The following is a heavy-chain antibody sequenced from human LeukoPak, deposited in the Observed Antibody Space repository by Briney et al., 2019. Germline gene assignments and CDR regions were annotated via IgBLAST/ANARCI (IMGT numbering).Heavy chain of an antibody. D-gene: IGHD3-9*01. CDR1: GFTFSSFA. Sequence: PGGSLRLSCAASGFTFSSFAMSWVRQAPGQGLEWVSAISDNSGNAYYADSVKGRFTISRDNSKNTLYLQMNSLRAEDTAVYYCAKNVREADWYYYYMDVWGKGTTVTVSS. CDR2: ISDNSGNA. J-gene: IGHJ6*03. CDR3: AKNVREADWYYYYMDV. V-gene: IGHV3-23*01.